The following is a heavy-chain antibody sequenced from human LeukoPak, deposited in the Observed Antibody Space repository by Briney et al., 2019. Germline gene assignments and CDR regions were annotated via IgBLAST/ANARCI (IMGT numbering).Heavy chain of an antibody. D-gene: IGHD6-19*01. CDR3: VRSSGWIWFDP. Sequence: ASVKVSCKASGYTFTSYAMHWVRQAPGQRLEWMGWINAGNGNTKYSQKFQGRVTITRDTSASTAYMELSSLRSEDTAVYYCVRSSGWIWFDPWGQGTLVTVSS. CDR2: INAGNGNT. V-gene: IGHV1-3*01. CDR1: GYTFTSYA. J-gene: IGHJ5*02.